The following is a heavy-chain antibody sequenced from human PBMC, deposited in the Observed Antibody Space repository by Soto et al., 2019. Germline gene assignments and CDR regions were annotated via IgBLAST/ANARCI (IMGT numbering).Heavy chain of an antibody. V-gene: IGHV4-39*01. CDR2: IYYSGST. J-gene: IGHJ5*02. CDR1: GGSISSSSFH. D-gene: IGHD6-13*01. CDR3: ARRERAAGTDWWFDP. Sequence: SETLSLTCTVSGGSISSSSFHWGWVRQPPGKGLERIGSIYYSGSTYYSPSLKSRVTISVDTSKNQFSLKLSSVTAADTAVYYCARRERAAGTDWWFDPWGQGTLVT.